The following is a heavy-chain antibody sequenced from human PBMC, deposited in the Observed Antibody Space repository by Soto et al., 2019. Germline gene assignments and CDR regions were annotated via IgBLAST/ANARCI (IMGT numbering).Heavy chain of an antibody. CDR1: GGSISSGGYY. CDR3: AREVYSSSSIKNGAFDY. Sequence: TLSLTCTVSGGSISSGGYYWSWIRQHPGKGLEWIGYIYYSGSTYYNPSLKSRVTISVDTSKNQFSLKLSSVTAADTAVYYCAREVYSSSSIKNGAFDYWGQGTLVTVSS. CDR2: IYYSGST. J-gene: IGHJ4*02. V-gene: IGHV4-31*03. D-gene: IGHD6-6*01.